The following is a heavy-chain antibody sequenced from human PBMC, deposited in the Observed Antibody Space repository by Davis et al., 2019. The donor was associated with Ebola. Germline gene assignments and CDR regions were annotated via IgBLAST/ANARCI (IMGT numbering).Heavy chain of an antibody. Sequence: ASVKVSCKASGYTFTSYYMHWVRQAPGQGLEWMGRINPNSGGTNYAQKFQGRVTMSRDTSTSTAYMEMSRLRSEDTAVYYCAADSVAGTFPYWGQGTLVTVSS. V-gene: IGHV1-2*06. CDR2: INPNSGGT. D-gene: IGHD6-19*01. J-gene: IGHJ4*02. CDR1: GYTFTSYY. CDR3: AADSVAGTFPY.